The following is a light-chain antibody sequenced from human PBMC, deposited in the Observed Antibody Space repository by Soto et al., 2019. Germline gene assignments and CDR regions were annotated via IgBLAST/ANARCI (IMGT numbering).Light chain of an antibody. CDR1: QSVSRY. CDR3: QQHNSYPIT. J-gene: IGKJ5*01. V-gene: IGKV3-11*01. Sequence: VFTQFPVTLSLSPGERGTLSCRASQSVSRYLEWYQQKPDKAPRLLIYDAFNRSTGIPARFSGSGSGTDFTLTISSLEPEDFVAYYCQQHNSYPITFGQGTRLEIK. CDR2: DAF.